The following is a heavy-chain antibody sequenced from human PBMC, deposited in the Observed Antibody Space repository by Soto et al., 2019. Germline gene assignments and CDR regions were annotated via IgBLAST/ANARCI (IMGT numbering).Heavy chain of an antibody. Sequence: GESLKISCKGSGYSFTSYWIGWVRQMPGKGLEWMGIIYPGDSDTRYSPSFQGQVTISADKSISTAYLQWSSLKASDTAMYYCARSEINYDILTGSDYWGQGTLVTVSS. J-gene: IGHJ4*02. V-gene: IGHV5-51*01. D-gene: IGHD3-9*01. CDR3: ARSEINYDILTGSDY. CDR2: IYPGDSDT. CDR1: GYSFTSYW.